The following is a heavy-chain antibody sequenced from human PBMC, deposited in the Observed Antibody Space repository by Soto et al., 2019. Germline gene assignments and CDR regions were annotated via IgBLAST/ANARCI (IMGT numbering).Heavy chain of an antibody. D-gene: IGHD4-4*01. J-gene: IGHJ6*02. Sequence: PSETLSLTCAVYGGSFSGYYWSWIRQPPGKGLEWIGEINHSGITNYNPSLKSRVTISVDTSKNQFSLKLSSVTAADTAVYYCARGLKDSNRGFPFYYYYYGMDVWGQGPTLTV. CDR2: INHSGIT. CDR1: GGSFSGYY. V-gene: IGHV4-34*01. CDR3: ARGLKDSNRGFPFYYYYYGMDV.